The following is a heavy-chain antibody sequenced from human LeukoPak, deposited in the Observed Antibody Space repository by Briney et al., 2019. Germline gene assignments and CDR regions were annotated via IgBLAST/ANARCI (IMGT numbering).Heavy chain of an antibody. V-gene: IGHV4-59*01. CDR2: IYYSGST. J-gene: IGHJ2*01. CDR3: ARVHDGSGYFPALGWYFDL. D-gene: IGHD3-22*01. Sequence: SETLSLTCTVSGGSISSYYWSWIRQPPGKGLEWIGYIYYSGSTNYNPSLKSRVIISVDTSKNQFSLKLSSVTAADTAVYYCARVHDGSGYFPALGWYFDLWGRGTLVTVSS. CDR1: GGSISSYY.